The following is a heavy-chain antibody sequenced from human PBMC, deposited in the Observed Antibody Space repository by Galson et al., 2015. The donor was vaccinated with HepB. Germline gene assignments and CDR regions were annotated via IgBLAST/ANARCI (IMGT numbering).Heavy chain of an antibody. CDR1: GFSLSTSGVG. V-gene: IGHV2-5*02. CDR2: IYWDDDK. Sequence: PALVKPTQTLTLTCTFSGFSLSTSGVGVGWIRQPPGKALEWLALIYWDDDKRYSPSLKSRLTITKDTSKNQVVLTMTNMDPVDTATYYCAHRQSVWFGELLWFQHWGQGTLVTVSS. CDR3: AHRQSVWFGELLWFQH. D-gene: IGHD3-10*01. J-gene: IGHJ1*01.